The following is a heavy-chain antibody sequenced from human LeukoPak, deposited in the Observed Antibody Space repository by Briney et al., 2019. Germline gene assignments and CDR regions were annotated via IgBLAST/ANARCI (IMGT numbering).Heavy chain of an antibody. V-gene: IGHV1-2*02. CDR1: GYTFTGYY. D-gene: IGHD3-3*01. Sequence: ASVKVSCKASGYTFTGYYMHWVRRAPGQGLEWMGWINPNSGGTNYAQKFQGRVTMTRDTSISTAYMELSRLRSDDTAVYYCARSPYYDFWSGYYSGSNYFDYWGQGTLVTVSS. CDR3: ARSPYYDFWSGYYSGSNYFDY. CDR2: INPNSGGT. J-gene: IGHJ4*02.